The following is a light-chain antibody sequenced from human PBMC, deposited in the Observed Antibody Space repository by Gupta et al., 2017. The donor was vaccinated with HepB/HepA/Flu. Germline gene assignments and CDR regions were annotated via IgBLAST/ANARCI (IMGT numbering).Light chain of an antibody. CDR1: QSVKNY. Sequence: VLTQSPDTLSLSPGERATLSCRASQSVKNYLAWYQHKPGQAPRLLIYDASNRATGIPARSSGGGRGQDXTLTISXRELENFAVYYFQRVQTWPRATFGXGTLLEIK. CDR2: DAS. CDR3: QRVQTWPRAT. J-gene: IGKJ5*01. V-gene: IGKV3-11*01.